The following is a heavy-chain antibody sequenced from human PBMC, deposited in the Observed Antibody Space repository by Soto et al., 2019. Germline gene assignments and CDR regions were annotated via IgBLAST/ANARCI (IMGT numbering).Heavy chain of an antibody. CDR2: INHSGST. V-gene: IGHV4-34*01. J-gene: IGHJ4*02. CDR1: GGSFSGYY. CDR3: ARGPSIAARPVNPTPFNF. D-gene: IGHD6-6*01. Sequence: PSETLSLTCAVYGGSFSGYYWSWIRQPPGKGLEWIGEINHSGSTNYNPSLKSRVTISVDTSKNQFSLKLSFVTAADTAVYYCARGPSIAARPVNPTPFNFWGQGTLVTVSS.